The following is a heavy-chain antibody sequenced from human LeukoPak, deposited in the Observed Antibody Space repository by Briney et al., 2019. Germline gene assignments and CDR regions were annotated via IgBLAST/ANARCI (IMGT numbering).Heavy chain of an antibody. D-gene: IGHD3-10*01. V-gene: IGHV3-30-3*01. CDR1: GFTFSSYA. Sequence: GRSLRLSCAASGFTFSSYAMHWVRQAPGKGLEGVAVISYDGSNKYYADSVKGRFTISRDNSKNTLYLQMNSLRAEDTAVYYCARDFNVLLWFGEPGGYFDYWGQGTLVTVSS. J-gene: IGHJ4*02. CDR2: ISYDGSNK. CDR3: ARDFNVLLWFGEPGGYFDY.